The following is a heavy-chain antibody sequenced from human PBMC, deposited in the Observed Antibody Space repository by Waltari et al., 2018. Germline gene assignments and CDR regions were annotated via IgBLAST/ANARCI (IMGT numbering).Heavy chain of an antibody. D-gene: IGHD3-22*01. CDR3: ARDVYDSSGPDY. V-gene: IGHV3-30*04. Sequence: QVQLVESGGGVVQPGRSLRLSCAASGFTFSSYAMHWVRQAPGKGLEWVAVISYDGSNKYYVDSVKGRFTISRDNSKNTLYLQMNSLRAEDTAVYYCARDVYDSSGPDYWGQGTLVTVSS. CDR2: ISYDGSNK. CDR1: GFTFSSYA. J-gene: IGHJ4*02.